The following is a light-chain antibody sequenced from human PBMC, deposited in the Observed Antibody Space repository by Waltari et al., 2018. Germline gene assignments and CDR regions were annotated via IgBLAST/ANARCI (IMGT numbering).Light chain of an antibody. CDR2: EVS. CDR3: SSYTSSSTSRV. Sequence: QSALTQPASVSGSPGQSITISCHGTRSHVGGYNHVSWYQQHPGKAPKLMIYEVSNRPSGVSNRFSGSKSGNTASLTISGLQAEDEADYYCSSYTSSSTSRVFGGGTKLTVL. V-gene: IGLV2-14*01. J-gene: IGLJ2*01. CDR1: RSHVGGYNH.